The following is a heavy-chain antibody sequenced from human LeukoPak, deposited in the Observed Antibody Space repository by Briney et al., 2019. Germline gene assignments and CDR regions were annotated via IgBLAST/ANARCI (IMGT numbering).Heavy chain of an antibody. V-gene: IGHV4-31*03. Sequence: SQTLSLTCTVSGGSISSGDYYWSWIRQHPGEGLEWIGYIYYSGTTYYNPSLKSRVIISVDTSKNQFSLNLSSVTAADTAVYYCASVTAIVPAAMTGYYFDYWGQGILVTVSS. D-gene: IGHD2-2*01. J-gene: IGHJ4*02. CDR2: IYYSGTT. CDR1: GGSISSGDYY. CDR3: ASVTAIVPAAMTGYYFDY.